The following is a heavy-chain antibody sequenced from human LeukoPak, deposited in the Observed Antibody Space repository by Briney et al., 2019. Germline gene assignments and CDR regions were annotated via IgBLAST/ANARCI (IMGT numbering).Heavy chain of an antibody. CDR2: IFYSGST. V-gene: IGHV4-59*12. Sequence: SETLSLTCTVSGGSISSYYWSWIRQPPGRGLEWIGNIFYSGSTYYSPSLKSRVTISLDTSRNQFSLKLNSVTAADTAVYYCAKSNGYGLVDIWGQGTMVTVSS. J-gene: IGHJ3*02. D-gene: IGHD3-10*01. CDR1: GGSISSYY. CDR3: AKSNGYGLVDI.